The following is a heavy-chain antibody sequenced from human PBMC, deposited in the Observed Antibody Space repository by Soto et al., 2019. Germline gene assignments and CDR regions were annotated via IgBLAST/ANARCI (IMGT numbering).Heavy chain of an antibody. V-gene: IGHV3-21*01. CDR1: RSAFSSYS. CDR2: ISVSSSYI. Sequence: GGSLRLSCVASRSAFSSYSISWVRQAPGKGLEWVSSISVSSSYIYYAASVKGRFTISRDNNATSVYLQMKNLRAGDTAVYHCATIQRSGPRGGMDVWGQGTTVTVSS. D-gene: IGHD6-19*01. J-gene: IGHJ6*02. CDR3: ATIQRSGPRGGMDV.